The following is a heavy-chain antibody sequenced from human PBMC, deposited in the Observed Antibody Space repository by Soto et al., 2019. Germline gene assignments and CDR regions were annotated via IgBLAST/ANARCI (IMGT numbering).Heavy chain of an antibody. CDR3: AKDRVVAGIGEFDS. J-gene: IGHJ5*01. Sequence: QVQLVESGGGVIQPGTSLRLSCAASGFTFSSHAMHWVRQVPGKGLEWVAVISYDGSNKYYGDSVKGRFTISRDNSKNTVSLQMNSLRVEDMAVYYCAKDRVVAGIGEFDSWGQGTLVTVSS. D-gene: IGHD6-19*01. CDR1: GFTFSSHA. V-gene: IGHV3-30*18. CDR2: ISYDGSNK.